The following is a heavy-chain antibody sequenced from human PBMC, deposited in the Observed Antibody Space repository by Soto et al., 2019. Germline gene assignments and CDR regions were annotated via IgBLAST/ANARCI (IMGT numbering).Heavy chain of an antibody. Sequence: SETLSLTCTVSGGSISSYYWSWIRQPPGKGLEWIGYIYYSGSSNYNPSLKSRVTISVDTSKNQFSLKLSSVTAADTAVYYCARSSGEVDTAKNWFDPWGQGTLVTVSS. CDR2: IYYSGSS. CDR3: ARSSGEVDTAKNWFDP. J-gene: IGHJ5*02. V-gene: IGHV4-59*01. CDR1: GGSISSYY. D-gene: IGHD5-18*01.